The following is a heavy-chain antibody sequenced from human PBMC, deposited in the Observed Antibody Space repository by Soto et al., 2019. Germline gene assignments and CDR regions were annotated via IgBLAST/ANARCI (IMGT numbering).Heavy chain of an antibody. CDR1: GFTFDDYA. J-gene: IGHJ3*02. V-gene: IGHV3-9*01. Sequence: GGSLRLSCAASGFTFDDYAMHWVRQAPGKGLEWVSGISWNSGSIGYADSVKGRFTISRDNAKNSLYLQMNSLRAEDTALYYCAKVHGGHDAFDIWGQGTMVTVSS. D-gene: IGHD3-10*01. CDR2: ISWNSGSI. CDR3: AKVHGGHDAFDI.